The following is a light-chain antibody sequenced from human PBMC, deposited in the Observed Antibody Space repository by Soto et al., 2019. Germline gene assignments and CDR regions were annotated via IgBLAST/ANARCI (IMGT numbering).Light chain of an antibody. V-gene: IGKV1-5*03. CDR2: KAS. CDR3: QQYNDNWT. Sequence: DIQMTQSPSTLSASVGDRVTITCRASQSVSRWLAWYQQKPGKAPKLLIYKASTLESGVPSRFRGSGSGTEFTLAISRLQPDDSATYYCQQYNDNWTFGQGTKVEIK. J-gene: IGKJ1*01. CDR1: QSVSRW.